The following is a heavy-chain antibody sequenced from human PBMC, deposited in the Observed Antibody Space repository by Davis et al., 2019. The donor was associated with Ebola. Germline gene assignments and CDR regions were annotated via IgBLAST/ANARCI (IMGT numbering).Heavy chain of an antibody. CDR1: EFDVSSNY. V-gene: IGHV3-66*02. J-gene: IGHJ6*02. D-gene: IGHD6-25*01. CDR2: IYSGGKK. Sequence: GGSLRLSCAASEFDVSSNYISWVRQAPGKGLEWVSVIYSGGKKYYADSVKGRFTISRDNSKNTLYLQMSSLRVDDTAVYYCARGSSQSHGHRGCMEVWGQGTTVTVSS. CDR3: ARGSSQSHGHRGCMEV.